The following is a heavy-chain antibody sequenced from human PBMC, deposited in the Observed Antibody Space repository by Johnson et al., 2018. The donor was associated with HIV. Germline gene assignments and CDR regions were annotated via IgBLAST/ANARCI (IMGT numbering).Heavy chain of an antibody. Sequence: VQLVESGGGVVQPGGSLRLSCVASGFAVSGYYMSWVRQAPGKGLEWVSVLFSGDTTYYADSVNGRFTISRDNSKNTLYLQMNSLRAEDTAVYYCARACRDGYTCDVFDIWGQGTMVTVSS. V-gene: IGHV3-66*01. D-gene: IGHD5-24*01. CDR3: ARACRDGYTCDVFDI. CDR2: LFSGDTT. CDR1: GFAVSGYY. J-gene: IGHJ3*02.